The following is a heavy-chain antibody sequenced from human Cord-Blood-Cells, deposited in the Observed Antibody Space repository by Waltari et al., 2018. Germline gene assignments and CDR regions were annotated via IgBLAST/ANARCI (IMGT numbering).Heavy chain of an antibody. V-gene: IGHV3-23*01. Sequence: EVQLLESGGGLVQPGGSLRLSCAASGFTFRSYAMSWVRQAPGKGLEWVSAIRCRGGSTYYADSVKGRFTISRDNSKNTLYLQMNSLRAEDAAVYYCAKDLGVWPVFDYWGQGTLVTVSS. D-gene: IGHD2-8*01. CDR3: AKDLGVWPVFDY. J-gene: IGHJ4*02. CDR1: GFTFRSYA. CDR2: IRCRGGST.